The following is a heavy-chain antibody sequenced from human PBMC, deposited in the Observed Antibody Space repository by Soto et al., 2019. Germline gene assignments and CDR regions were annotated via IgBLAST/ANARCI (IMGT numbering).Heavy chain of an antibody. D-gene: IGHD4-17*01. J-gene: IGHJ5*02. Sequence: QLQLHESGPGLVKPSATLSLICTVSGGSVRSVNYSWVWIRQPPGKGLKWMGTIYFSWNTNYTPSHQRRVTTSGDTSRNQFALQLSSVTAAATAGYYGGVGTVTPCEWFAPWGQGTVVPVSS. CDR2: IYFSWNT. CDR3: GVGTVTPCEWFAP. V-gene: IGHV4-39*01. CDR1: GGSVRSVNYS.